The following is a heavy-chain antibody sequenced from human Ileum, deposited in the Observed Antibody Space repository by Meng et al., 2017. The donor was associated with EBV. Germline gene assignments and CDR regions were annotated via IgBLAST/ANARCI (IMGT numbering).Heavy chain of an antibody. V-gene: IGHV4-4*02. CDR1: GDSMTNNNW. CDR3: ARTGVGLAFDY. J-gene: IGHJ4*02. CDR2: IYHSGST. Sequence: HVQLRESGPGLVKSSGTLALTCGVSGDSMTNNNWWTWVRQPPGKGLEWIGEIYHSGSTNYNPSLQSRATISVDMSKKQFSLKLRSVTAADTAVYYCARTGVGLAFDYWGLGTLVTVSS. D-gene: IGHD2-8*01.